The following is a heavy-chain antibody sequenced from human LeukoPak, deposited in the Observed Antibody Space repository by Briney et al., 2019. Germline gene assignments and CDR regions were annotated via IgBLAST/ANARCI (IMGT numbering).Heavy chain of an antibody. Sequence: SVKVSCKASGFTFTSSAVQWVRQARGQRLEWIGWIVVGSGNTNYAQKFQERVTITRDMSTSTAYMELSSLRSEDTAVYYCARDTGGNDAFDIWGQGTMVTVSS. V-gene: IGHV1-58*01. D-gene: IGHD2-8*02. J-gene: IGHJ3*02. CDR2: IVVGSGNT. CDR3: ARDTGGNDAFDI. CDR1: GFTFTSSA.